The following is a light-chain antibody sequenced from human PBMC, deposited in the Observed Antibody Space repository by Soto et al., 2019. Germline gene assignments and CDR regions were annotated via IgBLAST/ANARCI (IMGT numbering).Light chain of an antibody. Sequence: QSALXQPPSVSGSPGQSVAISCTGTSSDVGSYNRVSWYQQPPGAAPKLMIYEVSNRPSGVPDRFSGSKSGNTASLTISGLQAEDEADYYCNSYTGSSTYVFGTGTKVTVL. CDR1: SSDVGSYNR. CDR2: EVS. CDR3: NSYTGSSTYV. J-gene: IGLJ1*01. V-gene: IGLV2-18*02.